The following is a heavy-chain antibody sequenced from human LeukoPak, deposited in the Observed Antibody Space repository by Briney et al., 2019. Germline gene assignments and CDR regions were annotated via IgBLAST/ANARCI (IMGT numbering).Heavy chain of an antibody. Sequence: GGSLRLSCAASGFTFSYYAMHWVRQAPGKGLEWVAVISYDENYKFFADSVKGRFTISRDNYKNTLYLGMNSLRAEDTGVYYCARDRFSSGQWEKNSFSYMDVWGRGTTVTVSS. D-gene: IGHD3-22*01. CDR3: ARDRFSSGQWEKNSFSYMDV. CDR1: GFTFSYYA. J-gene: IGHJ6*03. V-gene: IGHV3-30*04. CDR2: ISYDENYK.